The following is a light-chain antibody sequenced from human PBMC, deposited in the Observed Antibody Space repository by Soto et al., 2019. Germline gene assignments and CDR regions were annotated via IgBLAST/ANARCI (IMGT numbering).Light chain of an antibody. Sequence: QSVLTQPRSVSGSPGQSVTISCTGTSSDVGGYNYVSWYQHHPGKAPKLMIFDVNKRPSGVPDRFSGSKSDNTASLTISGLQAEDEGDYYCSSYAGDYIVLFGGGTKVTVL. CDR2: DVN. CDR3: SSYAGDYIVL. CDR1: SSDVGGYNY. J-gene: IGLJ2*01. V-gene: IGLV2-11*01.